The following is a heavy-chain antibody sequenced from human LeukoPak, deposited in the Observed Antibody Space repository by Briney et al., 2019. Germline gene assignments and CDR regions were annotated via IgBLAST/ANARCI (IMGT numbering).Heavy chain of an antibody. D-gene: IGHD2-2*01. V-gene: IGHV3-7*02. CDR2: IKEGGSAK. CDR3: AKVHETYCSGTGCYEGYFDY. CDR1: GFTFSSYC. Sequence: GGSLRLSCAAAGFTFSSYCMAWVRQAPGKGLEWVANIKEGGSAKYYVDSVKGRFTISRDNAKNSLYLQMNSLRTEDTAVYYCAKVHETYCSGTGCYEGYFDYWGQGTLVSVSS. J-gene: IGHJ4*02.